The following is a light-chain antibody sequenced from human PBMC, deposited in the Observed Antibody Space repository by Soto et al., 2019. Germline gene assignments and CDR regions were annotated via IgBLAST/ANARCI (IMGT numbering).Light chain of an antibody. CDR2: DAS. V-gene: IGKV1D-13*01. CDR1: QGISSA. J-gene: IGKJ4*01. CDR3: QQFNNYPLLT. Sequence: AIQLTQSPSSLSASVGDRFTITCRSSQGISSALAWYLQKPGKAPKLLIYDASSLESGVPSRFSGSGYGTDFTLTINSLQPEDFATYYCQQFNNYPLLTFGGGTKVDIK.